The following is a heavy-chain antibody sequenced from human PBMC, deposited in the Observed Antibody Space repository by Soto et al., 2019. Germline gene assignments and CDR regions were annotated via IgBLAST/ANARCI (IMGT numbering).Heavy chain of an antibody. V-gene: IGHV1-18*01. CDR3: ARDPGGARGFDF. Sequence: QVKLMQSGPEVKKPGASVKVSCKASGYPFTVFCISWVRQAPGQGREWMGWMSTYNGHTNYAQKRQRRVTMTPDTATSTAYMEPRSLRSDDTAVYYCARDPGGARGFDFWGQGTLVTVSS. CDR1: GYPFTVFC. J-gene: IGHJ5*01. CDR2: MSTYNGHT. D-gene: IGHD3-10*01.